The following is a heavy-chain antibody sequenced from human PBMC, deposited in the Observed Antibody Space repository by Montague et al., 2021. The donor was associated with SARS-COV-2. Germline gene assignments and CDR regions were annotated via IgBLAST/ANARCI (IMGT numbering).Heavy chain of an antibody. V-gene: IGHV3-21*01. CDR1: GFTFSSYS. CDR2: ISSSSSYI. Sequence: SLRLSCAASGFTFSSYSMNWVRQAPGRGLEWVSSISSSSSYIYYADSVKGRFTISRDNAKNSLYLQMNSLRAEDTAVYYCARGDYVWGSYRYNGYNWFDPWGQGTLVTVSS. D-gene: IGHD3-16*02. J-gene: IGHJ5*02. CDR3: ARGDYVWGSYRYNGYNWFDP.